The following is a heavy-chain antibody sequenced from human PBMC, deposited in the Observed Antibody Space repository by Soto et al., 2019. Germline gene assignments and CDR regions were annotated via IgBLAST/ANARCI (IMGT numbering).Heavy chain of an antibody. CDR2: INPSGGST. V-gene: IGHV1-46*03. CDR3: ARGANTIFGVVGIYDAFDI. D-gene: IGHD3-3*01. CDR1: GYTFTSYY. J-gene: IGHJ3*02. Sequence: GASVKVSCKASGYTFTSYYMHWVRQAPGQGLEWMGIINPSGGSTSYAQKFQGRVTMTRDTSTSTVYMELSSLRSEDTAVYYCARGANTIFGVVGIYDAFDIWGQGTMVTVSS.